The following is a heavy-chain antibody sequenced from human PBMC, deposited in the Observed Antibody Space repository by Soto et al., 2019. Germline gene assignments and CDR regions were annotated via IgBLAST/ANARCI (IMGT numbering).Heavy chain of an antibody. V-gene: IGHV4-30-4*01. CDR1: GGSISSGDYY. CDR3: AREADLEMATTSLGFDY. J-gene: IGHJ4*02. CDR2: IYYSGST. D-gene: IGHD3-3*01. Sequence: QVQLQESGPGLVKPSQTLSLTCTVSGGSISSGDYYWSWIRQPPGKGLEWIGYIYYSGSTYYNPYLKSRVTISVDTSKNQFSLKLSSVTAADTAVYYCAREADLEMATTSLGFDYWGQGTLVTVSS.